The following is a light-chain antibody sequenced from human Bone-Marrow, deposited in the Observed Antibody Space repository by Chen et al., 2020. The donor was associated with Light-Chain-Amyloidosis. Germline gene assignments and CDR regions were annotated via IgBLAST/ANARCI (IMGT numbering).Light chain of an antibody. Sequence: SYELTQPPSVSVSPGQTARITCSGDALPTKYPYWYQQKPGPAPGLVIQRDTERPSGISERFSGSSSGTTATLTISGVQAEDEADYHCQSADSSGTYEVIFGGGTKLTVL. V-gene: IGLV3-25*03. CDR3: QSADSSGTYEVI. J-gene: IGLJ2*01. CDR1: ALPTKY. CDR2: RDT.